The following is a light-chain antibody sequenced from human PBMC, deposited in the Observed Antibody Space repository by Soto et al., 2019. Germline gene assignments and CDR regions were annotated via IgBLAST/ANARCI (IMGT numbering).Light chain of an antibody. J-gene: IGLJ2*01. CDR3: SSYTTSSPYVV. CDR1: SSDVGGYNY. V-gene: IGLV2-14*01. Sequence: QSVLTQPAPVSGSPGQSITISCTGTSSDVGGYNYVSWYQQHPGKAPKLMIYDVSNRPSGVSNRFSGSKSGNTASLTISGLQAEDEADYYCSSYTTSSPYVVFGGGTKLTVL. CDR2: DVS.